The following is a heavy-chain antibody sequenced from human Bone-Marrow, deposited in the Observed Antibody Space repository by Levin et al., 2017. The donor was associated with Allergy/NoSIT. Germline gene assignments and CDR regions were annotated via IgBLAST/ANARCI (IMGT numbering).Heavy chain of an antibody. CDR3: ARNGFFDFWSGQERNYSFDF. Sequence: PSETLSLTCAVSGGSISSNNWWSWVRQPPGKGLEWIGEIFHSGNTNYNPSLKSRVTISVDKSKNQFSLKLSSVTAADTAVYYCARNGFFDFWSGQERNYSFDFWGQGTLVTVSS. CDR2: IFHSGNT. D-gene: IGHD3-3*01. CDR1: GGSISSNNW. J-gene: IGHJ4*02. V-gene: IGHV4-4*02.